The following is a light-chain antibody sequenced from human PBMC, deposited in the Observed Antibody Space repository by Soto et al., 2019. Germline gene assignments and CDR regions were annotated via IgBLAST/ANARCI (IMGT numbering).Light chain of an antibody. Sequence: DIQMTQSPSSLSASVGDRVTITCRASQGIRNDLGWYQQKPGKAPKLLIYAASSLQSGVPSRFSGIGSGTDFTLTISSLQPEDFATYYCQQSYSTPSWTFGQGTKVDIK. CDR2: AAS. CDR3: QQSYSTPSWT. CDR1: QGIRND. J-gene: IGKJ1*01. V-gene: IGKV1-39*01.